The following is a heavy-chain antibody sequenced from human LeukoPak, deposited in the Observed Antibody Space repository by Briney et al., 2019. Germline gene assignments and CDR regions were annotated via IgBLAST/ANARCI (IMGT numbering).Heavy chain of an antibody. V-gene: IGHV1-18*01. CDR2: ISAYNGNT. CDR1: GYTFTSYG. CDR3: ARDRYCSSTSCYTYYYYGMDV. D-gene: IGHD2-2*02. J-gene: IGHJ6*02. Sequence: ASVKVSCKASGYTFTSYGISWVRQAPGQGLEWMGWISAYNGNTNYAQKLQGRVTMTTDTSTSTAYVELRSLRSDDTAVYYCARDRYCSSTSCYTYYYYGMDVWGQGTTVTVSS.